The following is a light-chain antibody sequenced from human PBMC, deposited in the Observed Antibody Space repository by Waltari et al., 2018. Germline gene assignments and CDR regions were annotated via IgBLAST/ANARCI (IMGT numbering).Light chain of an antibody. J-gene: IGKJ2*01. V-gene: IGKV3-20*01. CDR3: QQYGGSPYT. Sequence: ETVLTQSPGTLSLSPGERATLSCRASQSVSSSYLAWYQQKPDQAPRLLIYGASTRAAGIPDRFSGSGSGTDFTLTISRLEPEDFAVYWCQQYGGSPYTFGQGTKLEIK. CDR2: GAS. CDR1: QSVSSSY.